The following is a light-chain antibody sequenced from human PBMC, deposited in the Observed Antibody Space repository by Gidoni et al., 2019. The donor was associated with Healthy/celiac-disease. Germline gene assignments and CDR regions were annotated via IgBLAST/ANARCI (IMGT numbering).Light chain of an antibody. CDR2: AAS. Sequence: IQMTQSPSSLSASVGDRVTITCRASQSISSYLNWYQQKPGKAPKRLIYAASSLQSGVPSRFSGSGSGTEFTLTISSLQPEDFATYYCQQSYSTRITFGQGTRLEIK. CDR1: QSISSY. V-gene: IGKV1-39*01. J-gene: IGKJ5*01. CDR3: QQSYSTRIT.